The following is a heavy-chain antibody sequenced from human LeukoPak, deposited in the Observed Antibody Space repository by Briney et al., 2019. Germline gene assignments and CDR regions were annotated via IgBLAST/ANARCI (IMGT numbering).Heavy chain of an antibody. D-gene: IGHD4-17*01. Sequence: PSETLSLTCTVSGGSISSYYWSWIRQPPGKGLEWVGYIYYSGSTNYNPSLKSRVTISVDTSKNQFSLKLSSVTAADTAVYYCARAEDYGDYTPHAPLDYWGQGTLVTVSS. V-gene: IGHV4-59*01. CDR2: IYYSGST. CDR1: GGSISSYY. J-gene: IGHJ4*02. CDR3: ARAEDYGDYTPHAPLDY.